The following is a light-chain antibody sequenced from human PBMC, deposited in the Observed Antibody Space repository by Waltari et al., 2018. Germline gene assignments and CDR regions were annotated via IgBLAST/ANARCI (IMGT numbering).Light chain of an antibody. Sequence: CRASQSRNNNLLAWYQHKPGQAPGLLIYATSSRATGIPDRFSGSGSGTDFALTISRLEAEDSALYFCQQYGNSPYTFGQGTNLKIK. J-gene: IGKJ2*01. CDR2: ATS. CDR3: QQYGNSPYT. CDR1: QSRNNNL. V-gene: IGKV3-20*01.